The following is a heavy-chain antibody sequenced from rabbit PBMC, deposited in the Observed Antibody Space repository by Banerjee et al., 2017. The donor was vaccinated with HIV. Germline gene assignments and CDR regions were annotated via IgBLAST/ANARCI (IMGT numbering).Heavy chain of an antibody. J-gene: IGHJ4*01. Sequence: QEQLVESGGGLVQPEGSLTLTCKASGSDISSNAMCWVRQAPGKGLELIACIYSSNGDKWYASWVNGRFTISRSTSLNTVDLKMTSLTVADTATYFCARRYDSSGWGYYFNLWGPGTLVTV. CDR3: ARRYDSSGWGYYFNL. V-gene: IGHV1S47*01. D-gene: IGHD4-1*01. CDR1: GSDISSNA. CDR2: IYSSNGDK.